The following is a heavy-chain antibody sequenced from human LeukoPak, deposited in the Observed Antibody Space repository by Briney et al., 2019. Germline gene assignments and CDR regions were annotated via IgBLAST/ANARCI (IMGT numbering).Heavy chain of an antibody. CDR2: IVVGSGNT. CDR3: AADPSYSSGYRYYFDY. Sequence: TSVKVSCKTSGFTFISSAVQWVRQARGQRLEWIGWIVVGSGNTNYAQKFQERITITRDMSTSTAYMELSSLRSVDTAVYYCAADPSYSSGYRYYFDYWGQGTLVTVSS. V-gene: IGHV1-58*01. J-gene: IGHJ4*02. CDR1: GFTFISSA. D-gene: IGHD3-22*01.